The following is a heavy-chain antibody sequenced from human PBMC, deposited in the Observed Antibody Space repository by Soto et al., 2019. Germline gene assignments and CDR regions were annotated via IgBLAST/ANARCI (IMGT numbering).Heavy chain of an antibody. Sequence: SETLSLTCTVSRGSIISYYWIWIRQPPGKGLEWIGYISYSGNTNYNPSLKSRVTISVDTSKNQFSLRLSSVTAADTAVYYCARDPHLGGYFDYWGQGTLVTVSS. CDR3: ARDPHLGGYFDY. V-gene: IGHV4-59*01. CDR2: ISYSGNT. J-gene: IGHJ4*02. CDR1: RGSIISYY. D-gene: IGHD3-10*01.